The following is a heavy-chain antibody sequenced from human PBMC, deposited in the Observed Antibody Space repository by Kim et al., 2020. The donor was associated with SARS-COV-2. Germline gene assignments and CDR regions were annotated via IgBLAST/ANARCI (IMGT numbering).Heavy chain of an antibody. D-gene: IGHD1-26*01. Sequence: ASVKVSCKASGYTFTSYYMHWVRQAPGQGLEWMGIINPSGGSTSYAQKFQGRVTMTRDTSTSTVYMGLSSLRSEDTAVYYCARNMVSYLGDNSYYYYGMDVWGQGTTVTVSS. CDR1: GYTFTSYY. J-gene: IGHJ6*02. CDR2: INPSGGST. CDR3: ARNMVSYLGDNSYYYYGMDV. V-gene: IGHV1-46*01.